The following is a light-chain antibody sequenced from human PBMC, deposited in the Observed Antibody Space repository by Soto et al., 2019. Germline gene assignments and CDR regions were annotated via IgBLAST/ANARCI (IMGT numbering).Light chain of an antibody. CDR3: AAWDDSLNARGV. CDR2: NNN. Sequence: QSVLTQPPSASGTPGQRVTLSFSGSGSNIGNNAVSWYQQFPGTAPKLRIYNNNQRPSGVPDRFSGSKSGTSASLAISGLQSEDEADYYCAAWDDSLNARGVFGGGTKLTVL. V-gene: IGLV1-44*01. J-gene: IGLJ3*02. CDR1: GSNIGNNA.